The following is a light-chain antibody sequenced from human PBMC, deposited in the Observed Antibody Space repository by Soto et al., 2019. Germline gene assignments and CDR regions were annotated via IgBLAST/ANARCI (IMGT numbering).Light chain of an antibody. J-gene: IGLJ2*01. Sequence: QSVLTQSASVSGSPGQSITFSCTGTSSDVGAYNHVSWYQQHPGKAPKLMIYDVINRPSGVSNRFSGSKSGNTASLTISGLQAEDEADYYCSSYTTSSTVLFGGGTKVTVL. CDR3: SSYTTSSTVL. CDR1: SSDVGAYNH. CDR2: DVI. V-gene: IGLV2-14*01.